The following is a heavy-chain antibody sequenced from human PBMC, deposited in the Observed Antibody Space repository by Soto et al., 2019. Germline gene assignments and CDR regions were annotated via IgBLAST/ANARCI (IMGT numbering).Heavy chain of an antibody. Sequence: QVQLQESGPGLVKPSQTLSLTCTVSGGSISSGSYYWSWIRQHPGKGLEWIGYIYYSGSTYYNPSLKSRVTTSVDTSKNQFSLKLSSVTAADTAVYYCAREVTRPYSSSSWFDPWGQGTLVTVSS. CDR3: AREVTRPYSSSSWFDP. CDR2: IYYSGST. D-gene: IGHD6-6*01. CDR1: GGSISSGSYY. J-gene: IGHJ5*02. V-gene: IGHV4-31*03.